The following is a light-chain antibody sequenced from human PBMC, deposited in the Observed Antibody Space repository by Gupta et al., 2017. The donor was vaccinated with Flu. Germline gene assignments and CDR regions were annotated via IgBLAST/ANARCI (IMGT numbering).Light chain of an antibody. V-gene: IGLV8-61*01. CDR3: VLYMGSGICV. CDR2: STN. CDR1: SGSVSTSHY. J-gene: IGLJ3*02. Sequence: QTVVTQEPSFSVSPGGTVTLTCGLTSGSVSTSHYPGWYQQNPGQAPLMLIYSTNTRSSGVPARFSGSIRGTTDALTITGAQADDEAHYYCVLYMGSGICVFGGGTKVTVL.